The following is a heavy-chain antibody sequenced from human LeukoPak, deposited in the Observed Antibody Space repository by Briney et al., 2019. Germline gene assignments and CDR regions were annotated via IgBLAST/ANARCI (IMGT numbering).Heavy chain of an antibody. V-gene: IGHV4-34*01. Sequence: PSETLSLTCAVYGGSFSGYYWSWIRQPPGKGLEWIGSIYYSGSTYYNPSLKSRVTISVDTSKNQFSLKLSSVTAADTAVYYCARRGLQDDYWGQGTLVTVSS. D-gene: IGHD4-17*01. J-gene: IGHJ4*02. CDR2: IYYSGST. CDR1: GGSFSGYY. CDR3: ARRGLQDDY.